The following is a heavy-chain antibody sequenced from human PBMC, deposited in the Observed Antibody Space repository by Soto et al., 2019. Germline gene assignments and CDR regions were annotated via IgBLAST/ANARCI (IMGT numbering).Heavy chain of an antibody. CDR3: ARHHDAGYDFDY. CDR2: VYKSGGT. D-gene: IGHD5-18*01. CDR1: GGSISSSTYY. V-gene: IGHV4-39*01. J-gene: IGHJ4*02. Sequence: QLQLQESGPGLVKPSETLSLTCSVSGGSISSSTYYWVWIRQSPGKGLEWIGRVYKSGGTYYNPSLKSRVSMSVDTPNNQFSLKINSVTAADTALYYCARHHDAGYDFDYWGQGILVTVSS.